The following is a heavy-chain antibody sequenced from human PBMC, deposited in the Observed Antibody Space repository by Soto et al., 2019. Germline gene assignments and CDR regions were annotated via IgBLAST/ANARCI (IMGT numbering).Heavy chain of an antibody. Sequence: QVQLVQSGAEVKKPGASVKVSCKASGYTFTSYAMHWVRQAPGQRLEWMGWINAGNSNTKYSQKFQGRVTITRDTSASTAYMELSSLRSEDTAVYYCARDSSGPHRLPDYWGQGTLVTVSS. V-gene: IGHV1-3*01. CDR1: GYTFTSYA. CDR3: ARDSSGPHRLPDY. CDR2: INAGNSNT. D-gene: IGHD6-19*01. J-gene: IGHJ4*02.